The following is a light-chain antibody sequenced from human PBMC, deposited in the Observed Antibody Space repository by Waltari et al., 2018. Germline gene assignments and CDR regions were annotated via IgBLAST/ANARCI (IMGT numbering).Light chain of an antibody. J-gene: IGLJ3*02. Sequence: QLVLTQSPSASASLGASVKLTCTLRSGHSSYAIAWPQQQPEKGPRFLMKLNSDGSHSKGDGIPDRFSGSSSGTERYLTISSLQSEDEADYYCQTWDTDIRVFGGGTELTVL. V-gene: IGLV4-69*01. CDR3: QTWDTDIRV. CDR2: LNSDGSH. CDR1: SGHSSYA.